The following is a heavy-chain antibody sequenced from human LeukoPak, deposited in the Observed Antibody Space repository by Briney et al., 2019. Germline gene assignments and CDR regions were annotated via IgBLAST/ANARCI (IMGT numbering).Heavy chain of an antibody. V-gene: IGHV3-30*18. CDR2: ISYDGVKK. CDR1: GFTFSSYG. CDR3: AKDASGYYRNFDY. D-gene: IGHD3-22*01. J-gene: IGHJ4*02. Sequence: GGSLRLSCAGSGFTFSSYGIHWVRQAPGKGLEWVAHISYDGVKKYYTDSVKGRFTISRDNSKNTLYLQMNCLRTEDRAVYYCAKDASGYYRNFDYWGQGTLVTVSS.